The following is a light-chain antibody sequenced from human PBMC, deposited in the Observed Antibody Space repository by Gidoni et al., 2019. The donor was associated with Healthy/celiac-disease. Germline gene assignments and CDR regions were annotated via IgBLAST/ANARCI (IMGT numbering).Light chain of an antibody. V-gene: IGKV3-20*01. CDR3: QQYGSSPRT. CDR1: QRVSSSY. CDR2: GAS. Sequence: EIVLTQSPGTLSLSPGERATLSCRASQRVSSSYLAWDQQKPGQAPRLRLYGASSRASVIPDRFIGSGSGTDFTLTISRLEPEDFALYYCQQYGSSPRTFGQGTKVEIK. J-gene: IGKJ1*01.